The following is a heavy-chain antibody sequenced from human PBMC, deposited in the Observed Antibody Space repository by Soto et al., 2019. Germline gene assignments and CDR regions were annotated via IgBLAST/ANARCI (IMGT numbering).Heavy chain of an antibody. J-gene: IGHJ4*02. Sequence: SETLSLTCYVSGGSSSSGNYCSSCIPQPPGKGLEWIGYIYYSGSTFYNPSLKSRVTISVDASKNQFSLKLSSVTAADTAVYYGARSHGSGSYYNDYWGQGTRVTVAS. CDR2: IYYSGST. D-gene: IGHD3-10*01. V-gene: IGHV4-30-4*01. CDR1: GGSSSSGNYC. CDR3: ARSHGSGSYYNDY.